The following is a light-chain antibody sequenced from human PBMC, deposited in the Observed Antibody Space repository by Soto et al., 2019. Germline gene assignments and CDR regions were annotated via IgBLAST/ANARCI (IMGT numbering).Light chain of an antibody. Sequence: DIQMTQSPSSLSASVGDRVSITRRASQSIVTYLNWYLQKPGKAPKLLIYAASNLHSGVPSRFSGSGSGTDFTLTISSLQPEDFATYVGQQSYSTPPWTFGQGTKVDI. CDR3: QQSYSTPPWT. J-gene: IGKJ1*01. CDR2: AAS. CDR1: QSIVTY. V-gene: IGKV1-39*01.